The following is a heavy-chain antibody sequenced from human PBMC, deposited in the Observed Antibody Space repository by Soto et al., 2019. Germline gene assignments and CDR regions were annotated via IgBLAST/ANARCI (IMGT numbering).Heavy chain of an antibody. CDR2: IKKETDGGTT. J-gene: IGHJ4*02. CDR1: GFTFNNAW. CDR3: TTVFLWSYYFDN. D-gene: IGHD2-21*01. V-gene: IGHV3-15*01. Sequence: GGSLRLSCAGSGFTFNNAWMSWVRQAPGKGLEWVGRIKKETDGGTTDYAASVKGRFSISRDDSKNTVFLQMNSLRTEDTAVYYCTTVFLWSYYFDNWGPGALVTVSS.